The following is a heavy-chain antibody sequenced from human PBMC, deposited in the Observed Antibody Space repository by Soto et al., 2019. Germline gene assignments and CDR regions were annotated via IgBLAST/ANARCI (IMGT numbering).Heavy chain of an antibody. Sequence: QLQLVESGGGVVQPGRSLRLSCAASRFTFSNYGMSWVRQAPGKGLEWVALISHGGTNKYYADSVKGRFTISRDNSKNTRYLQMNSLRPEDTAVYLCAKDSVPVGHRGCLDLWGQGTLVTVSS. CDR2: ISHGGTNK. V-gene: IGHV3-30*18. D-gene: IGHD6-19*01. CDR3: AKDSVPVGHRGCLDL. CDR1: RFTFSNYG. J-gene: IGHJ5*02.